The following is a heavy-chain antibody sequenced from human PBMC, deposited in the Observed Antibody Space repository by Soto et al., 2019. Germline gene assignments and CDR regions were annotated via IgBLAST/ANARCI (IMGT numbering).Heavy chain of an antibody. J-gene: IGHJ4*02. D-gene: IGHD1-26*01. CDR1: GFSLSTRGVG. V-gene: IGHV2-5*02. Sequence: SCPTLVNPTQTLPLTCPVSGFSLSTRGVGVAWIRQPPGKALEWLGVIYWDDDWRYSPSLKSRLTITKDTSKNQVVLTMANMDPVDTGIYFCAHSAAYRSEYWGQGTRVTVSS. CDR2: IYWDDDW. CDR3: AHSAAYRSEY.